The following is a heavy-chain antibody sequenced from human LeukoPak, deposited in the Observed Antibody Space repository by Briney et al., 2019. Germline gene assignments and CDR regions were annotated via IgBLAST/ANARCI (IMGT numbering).Heavy chain of an antibody. J-gene: IGHJ5*02. Sequence: SETLSLPCTVPGTSISSNYWSWIRQRPGKGLERSGYIYYSGSTNYNPSLKSRVTISVDTTKSQFSLKLSSVTAADTAVYYCARHFFGGTFDPWGQGTLVTVSS. CDR2: IYYSGST. CDR1: GTSISSNY. D-gene: IGHD3-16*01. CDR3: ARHFFGGTFDP. V-gene: IGHV4-59*08.